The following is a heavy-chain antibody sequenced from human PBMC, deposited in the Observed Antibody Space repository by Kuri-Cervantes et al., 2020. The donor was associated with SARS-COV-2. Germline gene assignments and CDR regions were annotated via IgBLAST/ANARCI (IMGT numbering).Heavy chain of an antibody. CDR1: GYTFTSYG. CDR2: IIPTFDTA. V-gene: IGHV1-69*13. D-gene: IGHD2-8*02. CDR3: ARSQGYCTANSCSWNWFDS. Sequence: SVKVSCKASGYTFTSYGISWVRQAPGQGLEWMGRIIPTFDTATYAQKFQGRVIFTADESSTTAYMEVNSLTSEDTAVYFCARSQGYCTANSCSWNWFDSWGQGTQVTVSS. J-gene: IGHJ5*01.